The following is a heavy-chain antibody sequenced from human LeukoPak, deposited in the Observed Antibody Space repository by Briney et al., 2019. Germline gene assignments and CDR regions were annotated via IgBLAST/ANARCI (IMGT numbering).Heavy chain of an antibody. CDR1: GGSFSGYY. CDR3: ARLQWLVRGFDY. V-gene: IGHV4-34*01. CDR2: INHSGST. J-gene: IGHJ4*02. Sequence: TPSETLSLTCAVYGGSFSGYYWSWIRQPPGKGLEWIGEINHSGSTNYNPSLKSRVTISVDTSKNQFSLKLSSVTAADTAVYYCARLQWLVRGFDYWGQGTPVTVSS. D-gene: IGHD6-19*01.